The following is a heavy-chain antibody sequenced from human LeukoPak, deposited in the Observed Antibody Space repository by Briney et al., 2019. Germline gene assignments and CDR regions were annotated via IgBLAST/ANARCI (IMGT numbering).Heavy chain of an antibody. CDR2: IHYKGST. V-gene: IGHV4-59*08. CDR3: ARRDTGWNYCDY. Sequence: SETLSLTCTISSDSINGHYWSWIRQPPGKRLEWIGDIHYKGSTNYNLSLKSRVTISVDTSKNHLSLNLTSVLAADTAVYYCARRDTGWNYCDYWGQGILVTVSS. J-gene: IGHJ4*02. CDR1: SDSINGHY. D-gene: IGHD6-19*01.